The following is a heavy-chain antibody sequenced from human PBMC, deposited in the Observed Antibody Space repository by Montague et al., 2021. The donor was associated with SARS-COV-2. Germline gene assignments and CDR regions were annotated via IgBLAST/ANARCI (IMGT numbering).Heavy chain of an antibody. CDR3: ARGGYSGYWDY. CDR2: IYSGST. V-gene: IGHV4-39*07. J-gene: IGHJ4*02. CDR1: GGSINSSSYY. D-gene: IGHD5-12*01. Sequence: SETLSLTCTVSGGSINSSSYYWGWIRQPPGKGLEWIGSIYSGSTYYNPSLKSRVTISVDTSKNQFSLKLSSVTAADTAMYYCARGGYSGYWDYWGQGTLVTVPS.